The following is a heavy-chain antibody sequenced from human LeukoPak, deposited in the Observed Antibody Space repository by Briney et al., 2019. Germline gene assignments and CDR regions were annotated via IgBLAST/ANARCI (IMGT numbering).Heavy chain of an antibody. D-gene: IGHD3-10*01. CDR3: ARDSGTTGEVKFDP. CDR2: INHSGST. CDR1: GGSFSGYY. Sequence: SETLSLTCAVYGGSFSGYYWSWIRQPPVKGLEWIGEINHSGSTNYNPSLKSRVTISVDTSKNQFSLKLSSVTAADTAVYYCARDSGTTGEVKFDPWGQGTLVTVSA. V-gene: IGHV4-34*01. J-gene: IGHJ5*02.